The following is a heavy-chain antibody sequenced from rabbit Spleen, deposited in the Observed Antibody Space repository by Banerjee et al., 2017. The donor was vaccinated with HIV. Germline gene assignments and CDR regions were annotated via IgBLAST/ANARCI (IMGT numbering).Heavy chain of an antibody. CDR2: IYVGSASAA. V-gene: IGHV1S40*01. CDR1: GFSFSSSYY. J-gene: IGHJ4*01. D-gene: IGHD4-1*01. Sequence: QSLEESGGDLVKPGASLTLTCTASGFSFSSSYYMCWVRQAPGKGLEWIGCIYVGSASAAYYATWAKGRFTISKTSSTTVTLRMSSLTVADTATYFCARGGVDNDAYTYFNLWGPGTLVTVS. CDR3: ARGGVDNDAYTYFNL.